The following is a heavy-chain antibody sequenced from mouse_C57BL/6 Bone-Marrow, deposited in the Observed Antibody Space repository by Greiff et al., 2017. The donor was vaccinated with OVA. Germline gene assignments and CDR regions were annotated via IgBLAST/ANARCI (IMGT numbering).Heavy chain of an antibody. CDR3: ASSRYYYGSSLYYYAMDY. D-gene: IGHD1-1*01. V-gene: IGHV1-76*01. CDR1: GYTFTDYY. Sequence: VKLQESGAELVRPGASVKLSCKASGYTFTDYYINWVKQRPGQGLEWIARIYPGSGNTYYNEKFKGKATLTAEKSSSTAYMQLSSLTSEDSAVYFCASSRYYYGSSLYYYAMDYWGQGTSVTVSS. J-gene: IGHJ4*01. CDR2: IYPGSGNT.